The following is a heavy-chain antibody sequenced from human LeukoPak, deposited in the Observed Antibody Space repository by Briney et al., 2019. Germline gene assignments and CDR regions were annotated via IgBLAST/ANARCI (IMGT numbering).Heavy chain of an antibody. Sequence: SETLSLTCAVYGGSFSGYYWSWVRQPPGKGLEWIGEINHSGSTNYNPSLKSRVTISVDTSKNQFSLKLSSVTAVDTAVYYCARVGPIVATIDDAFDIWGQGTMVTVSS. D-gene: IGHD5-12*01. J-gene: IGHJ3*02. CDR3: ARVGPIVATIDDAFDI. V-gene: IGHV4-34*01. CDR2: INHSGST. CDR1: GGSFSGYY.